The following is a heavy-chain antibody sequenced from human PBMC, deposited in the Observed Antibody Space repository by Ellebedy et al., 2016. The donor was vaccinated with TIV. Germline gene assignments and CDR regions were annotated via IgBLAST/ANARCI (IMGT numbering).Heavy chain of an antibody. J-gene: IGHJ4*02. D-gene: IGHD2/OR15-2a*01. CDR3: ARDPASYAHPKYFFDY. CDR1: GFTFSDYW. Sequence: GESLKISCAASGFTFSDYWIHWVRQAPGKGLVWISRTNSDGSSTRYAYSVKGRFTISRDNSKSTLYLQMSSLRAEDTAVYYCARDPASYAHPKYFFDYWGQGALVIVSS. CDR2: TNSDGSST. V-gene: IGHV3-74*01.